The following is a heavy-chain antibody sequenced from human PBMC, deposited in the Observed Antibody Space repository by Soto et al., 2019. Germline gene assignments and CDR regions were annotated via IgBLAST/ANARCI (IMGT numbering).Heavy chain of an antibody. D-gene: IGHD3-10*01. CDR3: ARGRYGSGSYHVDY. Sequence: PSETLSLTCAVYGGSFSGYYWSWIRQPPGKGLEWIGEINHSGSTNYNPSLKSRVTISVDTSKNQFSLKLSSVTAADTAVYYCARGRYGSGSYHVDYWGQGTLVT. V-gene: IGHV4-34*01. CDR1: GGSFSGYY. CDR2: INHSGST. J-gene: IGHJ4*02.